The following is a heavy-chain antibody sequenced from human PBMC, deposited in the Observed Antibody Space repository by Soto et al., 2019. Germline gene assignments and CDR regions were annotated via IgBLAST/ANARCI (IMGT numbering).Heavy chain of an antibody. V-gene: IGHV4-39*02. Sequence: QLHLQESGPRLVKPSETLSLTCSVSGGSIRGSDDYWGWIRQSPGKGLEYIGSGFYTGSAYYNPSFKSRVSIVADTSMNRFFLNLKSVTATDTGVYYCAKTPTGYYDSWGQGILVTVSS. CDR3: AKTPTGYYDS. CDR1: GGSIRGSDDY. CDR2: GFYTGSA. D-gene: IGHD2-8*02. J-gene: IGHJ4*02.